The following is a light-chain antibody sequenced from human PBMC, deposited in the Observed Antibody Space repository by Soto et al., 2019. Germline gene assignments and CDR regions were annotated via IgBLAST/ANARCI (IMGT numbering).Light chain of an antibody. V-gene: IGKV3-20*01. CDR2: GTS. CDR3: QHYGSAPPLYT. CDR1: QSVSTTY. Sequence: EIVLTQSPGTLSLSPGERATLSCRASQSVSTTYLGWYQQKPGQAPRLLVYGTSRRATGIPDRFSGSGSGTDFTLTISSLEPEDFAVYYCQHYGSAPPLYTFGQGTKLAIK. J-gene: IGKJ2*01.